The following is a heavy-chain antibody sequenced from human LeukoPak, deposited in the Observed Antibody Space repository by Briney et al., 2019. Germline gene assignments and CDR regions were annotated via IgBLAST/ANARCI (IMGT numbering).Heavy chain of an antibody. CDR1: GFTFRSYS. J-gene: IGHJ6*03. D-gene: IGHD2-15*01. CDR3: ARDVAAIAGGYMDV. CDR2: ISDSGSSI. V-gene: IGHV3-21*01. Sequence: GGSLRLSCAASGFTFRSYSMNWVRQAPGKGLEWVSSISDSGSSIFYADSVKGRFTISRDNAKNSLYPQMNSLRAEDTAVYYCARDVAAIAGGYMDVWGKGTTVTVSS.